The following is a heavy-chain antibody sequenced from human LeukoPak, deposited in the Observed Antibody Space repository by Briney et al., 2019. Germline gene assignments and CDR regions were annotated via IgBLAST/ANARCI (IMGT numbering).Heavy chain of an antibody. Sequence: ASVKVSCKASGYNFNDFGVTWVRQAPGQGLEWMGWISALNGDTNYAQKFQGRVTMTTDTSTDTAYMEMRSLRSDDTAVYYCAREATGRAFDPWGQGTLVTVSS. D-gene: IGHD1-1*01. CDR3: AREATGRAFDP. CDR1: GYNFNDFG. V-gene: IGHV1-18*01. CDR2: ISALNGDT. J-gene: IGHJ5*02.